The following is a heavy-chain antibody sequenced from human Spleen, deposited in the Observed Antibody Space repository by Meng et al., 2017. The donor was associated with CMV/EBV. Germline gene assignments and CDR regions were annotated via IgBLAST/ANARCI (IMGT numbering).Heavy chain of an antibody. CDR3: ARHSSDYYGDALHI. J-gene: IGHJ4*01. CDR2: IIPIFARP. D-gene: IGHD3-22*01. Sequence: SVKVSCKASGHTSSNYGFSWVRQAPGQGLEWMGGIIPIFARPNYAQKFQGRVTIITDESTSTAYMELSSLRSEDTAVYYCARHSSDYYGDALHIWGQGMMVTVSS. V-gene: IGHV1-69*05. CDR1: GHTSSNYG.